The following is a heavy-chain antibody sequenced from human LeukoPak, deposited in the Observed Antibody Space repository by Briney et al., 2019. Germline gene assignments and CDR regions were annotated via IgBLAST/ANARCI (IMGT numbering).Heavy chain of an antibody. CDR2: IIPIFGTP. J-gene: IGHJ6*03. CDR3: ARGIVDIVVVPAARGMSYYYMDV. V-gene: IGHV1-69*05. Sequence: ASVKVSCKASGGTFSNDAISWVRQAPGQGLEWMGGIIPIFGTPNYAQKFQDRVTITTDESTSTAYMELSSLRSEDTAVYYCARGIVDIVVVPAARGMSYYYMDVWGKGTTVTVSS. CDR1: GGTFSNDA. D-gene: IGHD2-2*01.